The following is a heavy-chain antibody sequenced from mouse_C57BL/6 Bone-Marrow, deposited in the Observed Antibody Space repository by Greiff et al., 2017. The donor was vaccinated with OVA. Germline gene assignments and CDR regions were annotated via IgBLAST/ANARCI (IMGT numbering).Heavy chain of an antibody. CDR1: GYTFTSYG. J-gene: IGHJ2*01. Sequence: VKLMESGAELARPGASVKLSCKASGYTFTSYGISWVKQSTGQGLEWIGEIYPSSGNTYYNEKFKGKATLTADKSSSTAYMELRSLTSEDSAVYFCAREGIYYYGSSYVYWGQGTTLTVSS. CDR2: IYPSSGNT. V-gene: IGHV1-81*01. CDR3: AREGIYYYGSSYVY. D-gene: IGHD1-1*01.